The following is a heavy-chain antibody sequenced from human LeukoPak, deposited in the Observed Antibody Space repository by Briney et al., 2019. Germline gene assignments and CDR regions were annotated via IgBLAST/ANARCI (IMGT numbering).Heavy chain of an antibody. CDR2: INPSGGST. CDR3: AALGSSMDY. D-gene: IGHD6-6*01. Sequence: PSVKVSCKASGYTFTSYYMHWVRQAHGQGLEWMGIINPSGGSTSYAQKFQGRVTMTRDMSTSTVYMELSSLRSEDTAVYYCAALGSSMDYWGQGTLVTVSS. J-gene: IGHJ4*02. CDR1: GYTFTSYY. V-gene: IGHV1-46*01.